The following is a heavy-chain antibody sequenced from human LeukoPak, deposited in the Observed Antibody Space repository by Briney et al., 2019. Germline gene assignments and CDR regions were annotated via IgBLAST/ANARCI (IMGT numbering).Heavy chain of an antibody. J-gene: IGHJ3*02. Sequence: SQTLSLTCAISGDSVSSNSAAWNWIRQSPSRGLEWLGRTYYRSKWYNDYAVSVKSRITINPDTSKNQFSLQLNSVTPEDTAVYYCARDVYSSGYYVHDAFDIWGQGTMVTVSS. CDR3: ARDVYSSGYYVHDAFDI. CDR1: GDSVSSNSAA. CDR2: TYYRSKWYN. V-gene: IGHV6-1*01. D-gene: IGHD3-22*01.